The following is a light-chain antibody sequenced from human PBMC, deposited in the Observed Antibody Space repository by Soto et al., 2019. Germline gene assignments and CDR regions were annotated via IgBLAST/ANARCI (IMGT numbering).Light chain of an antibody. CDR1: QSITVW. CDR3: QDYSGSS. J-gene: IGKJ2*01. V-gene: IGKV1-5*03. Sequence: DIQMTQSPSTLSASVGDRVTITCRASQSITVWLAWYQQKPGKAPKLLIYMASVLESGVPSRFSGSGSGTEFTLTISSLQPDDFATYYCQDYSGSSFGQGTKLEIK. CDR2: MAS.